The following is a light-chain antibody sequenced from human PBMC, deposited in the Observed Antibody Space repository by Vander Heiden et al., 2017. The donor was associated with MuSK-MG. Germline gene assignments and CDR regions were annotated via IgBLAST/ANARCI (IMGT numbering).Light chain of an antibody. Sequence: SALTQPASVSGFPGQSITISCPGTSSDIGASNFVSWYQKYPGKAPQLIIYEVINRPSGVSNRFSGSKSGNTASLTISGLQAEDEADYHCSSYRSSSTTYVFGTGTEVTVL. J-gene: IGLJ1*01. V-gene: IGLV2-14*01. CDR1: SSDIGASNF. CDR3: SSYRSSSTTYV. CDR2: EVI.